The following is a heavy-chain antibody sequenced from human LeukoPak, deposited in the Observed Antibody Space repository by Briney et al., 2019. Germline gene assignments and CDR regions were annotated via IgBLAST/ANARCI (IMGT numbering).Heavy chain of an antibody. D-gene: IGHD3-22*01. CDR3: ARERYYYDSSGVKFFAY. CDR2: ISNSGSTI. Sequence: GGSLRLSCAASGFTFSDYYMSWIRQAPGKGLEWVSYISNSGSTIYHADFVKGRFTISRDNAKKSLYLQMNSLRSDDTAVYYCARERYYYDSSGVKFFAYWGQGTLVTVSS. V-gene: IGHV3-11*04. J-gene: IGHJ4*02. CDR1: GFTFSDYY.